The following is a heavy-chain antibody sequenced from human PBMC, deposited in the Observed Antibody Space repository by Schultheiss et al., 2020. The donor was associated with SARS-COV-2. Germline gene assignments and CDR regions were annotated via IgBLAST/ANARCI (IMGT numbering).Heavy chain of an antibody. CDR2: IYYSGST. Sequence: SETLSLSCTVSGGSISSGSYYWSWIRQPPGKGLEWIGYIYYSGSTNYNPSLKSRVTISVDTSKNQFSLKLSSVTAEDTAVYYCARDPSDYGGNPFDYWGQGTLVTVSS. CDR3: ARDPSDYGGNPFDY. CDR1: GGSISSGSYY. J-gene: IGHJ4*02. D-gene: IGHD4-23*01. V-gene: IGHV4-61*01.